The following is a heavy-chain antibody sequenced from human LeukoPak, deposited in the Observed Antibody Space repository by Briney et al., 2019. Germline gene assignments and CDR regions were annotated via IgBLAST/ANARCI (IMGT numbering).Heavy chain of an antibody. CDR2: ISGSGGII. V-gene: IGHV3-23*01. J-gene: IGHJ6*03. CDR3: AKSLKDIVVIPSVDYYYYMDV. CDR1: GFTFSTYA. D-gene: IGHD2-2*01. Sequence: GGSLRLSCAASGFTFSTYAMTWVRQAQGTGLEWVFTISGSGGIIYYADSVKGRFTISRDNPKNTLYLQMHSLRAEDTAVYYCAKSLKDIVVIPSVDYYYYMDVWGKGTTVTVSS.